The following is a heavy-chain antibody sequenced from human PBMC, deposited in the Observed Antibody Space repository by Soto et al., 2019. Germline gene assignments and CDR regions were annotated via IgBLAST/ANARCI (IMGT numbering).Heavy chain of an antibody. CDR1: GGSISSYY. CDR2: IYYSGST. V-gene: IGHV4-59*01. Sequence: QVQLQESGPGLVKPSETLSLTCTVSGGSISSYYWSWIRQPPGKGLEWIGYIYYSGSTNYNPSLTSRVTISVDTSKNQFSLKLSSVTAADTAVYYCARGGDTATYNWFDPWGQGTLVTVSS. J-gene: IGHJ5*02. D-gene: IGHD5-18*01. CDR3: ARGGDTATYNWFDP.